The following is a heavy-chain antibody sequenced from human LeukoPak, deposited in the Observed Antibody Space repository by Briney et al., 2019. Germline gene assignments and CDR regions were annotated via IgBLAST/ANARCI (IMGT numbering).Heavy chain of an antibody. CDR1: GYSISSGYY. D-gene: IGHD3-9*01. J-gene: IGHJ4*02. CDR3: ARRGYYDILTGYYNSDY. V-gene: IGHV4-38-2*01. CDR2: IYYSGST. Sequence: SETLSLTCAVSGYSISSGYYWGWIRQPPGKGLEWIGSIYYSGSTYYNPSLKSRVTISVDTSKNQFSLKLSSVTAADTAVYYCARRGYYDILTGYYNSDYWGQGTLVTVSS.